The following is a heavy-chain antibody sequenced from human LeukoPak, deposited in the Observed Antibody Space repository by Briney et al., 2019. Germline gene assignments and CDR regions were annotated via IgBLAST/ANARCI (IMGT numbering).Heavy chain of an antibody. CDR1: GYTFTAYR. CDR3: ARQIRYSSGWYEY. J-gene: IGHJ4*02. Sequence: PGESLKISCKGSGYTFTAYRIGWVRQMPGKGLEWMGIIYPGDSDARYSPSFQGQVTISADKSITTAYLQWSSLKASDTAMYYCARQIRYSSGWYEYWGQGTLVTVSS. V-gene: IGHV5-51*01. D-gene: IGHD6-19*01. CDR2: IYPGDSDA.